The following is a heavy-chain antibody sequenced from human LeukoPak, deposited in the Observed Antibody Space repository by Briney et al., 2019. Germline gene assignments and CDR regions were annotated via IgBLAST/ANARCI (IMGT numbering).Heavy chain of an antibody. Sequence: GRSLRLSCAASGFTFDDYAIHWVWQPPGKGLEWVSGITWNSASIGYADSVKGRFTISRDNAKNSLYLQMNSLRAEDTALYYCAKGYSAFGFLDVWGQGTTVTVSS. J-gene: IGHJ6*02. CDR1: GFTFDDYA. CDR2: ITWNSASI. D-gene: IGHD1-26*01. V-gene: IGHV3-9*01. CDR3: AKGYSAFGFLDV.